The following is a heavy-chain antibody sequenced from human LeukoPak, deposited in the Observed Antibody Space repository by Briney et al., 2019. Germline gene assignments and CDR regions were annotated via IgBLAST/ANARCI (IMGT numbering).Heavy chain of an antibody. Sequence: SQTLSLTCAISGDSVSSNSAAWNWIRQSPSRGLEWLGRIYYRSKWKNDYAVSVKSRISVNADTSKNQFSLQLNSVSPEDTAVYYCVRDEPGPDTNFDYWGQGSLVTVSS. V-gene: IGHV6-1*01. CDR3: VRDEPGPDTNFDY. CDR1: GDSVSSNSAA. D-gene: IGHD1-14*01. CDR2: IYYRSKWKN. J-gene: IGHJ4*02.